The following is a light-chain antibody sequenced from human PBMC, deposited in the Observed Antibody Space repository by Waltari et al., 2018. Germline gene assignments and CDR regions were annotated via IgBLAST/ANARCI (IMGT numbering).Light chain of an antibody. CDR1: RGISSY. J-gene: IGKJ1*01. CDR2: AAS. V-gene: IGKV1-9*01. CDR3: QQVNTYSWT. Sequence: DIHLTQSPSYLSASVGDRVTITCRASRGISSYLAWNQQKPGKAPKLLIYAASTLQSGVPLRFSGSGSGTEFTLTISSLQPEDFATYYCQQVNTYSWTFGQGTKVEIK.